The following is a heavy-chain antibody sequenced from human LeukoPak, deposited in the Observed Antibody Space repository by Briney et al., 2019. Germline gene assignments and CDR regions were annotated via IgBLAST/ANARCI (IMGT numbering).Heavy chain of an antibody. Sequence: GGSLRLSCAASGFTVSSNYMSWARQAPGKGLEWVSVIYSGGSTYYADSVKGRFTISRDNSKNTLYLQMNSLRAEDTAVYYCARPLNDHDSGYWGQGTLVTVSS. D-gene: IGHD1-1*01. CDR1: GFTVSSNY. CDR2: IYSGGST. J-gene: IGHJ4*02. CDR3: ARPLNDHDSGY. V-gene: IGHV3-66*04.